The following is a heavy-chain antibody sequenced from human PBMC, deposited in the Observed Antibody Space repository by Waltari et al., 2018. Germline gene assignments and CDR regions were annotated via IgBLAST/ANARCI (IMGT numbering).Heavy chain of an antibody. J-gene: IGHJ4*02. V-gene: IGHV3-74*01. CDR2: SDSTRGST. D-gene: IGHD6-25*01. Sequence: EVLLVESGGGVVQPGGSLTLSCATSGSLFRGYWMHWVRQSPGKGLVWVAESDSTRGSTTDADSLRGRFTISRDNDKNTIYLHMNSLRAEDTALYYCASLSAPIDYWGQGTLVTVSS. CDR3: ASLSAPIDY. CDR1: GSLFRGYW.